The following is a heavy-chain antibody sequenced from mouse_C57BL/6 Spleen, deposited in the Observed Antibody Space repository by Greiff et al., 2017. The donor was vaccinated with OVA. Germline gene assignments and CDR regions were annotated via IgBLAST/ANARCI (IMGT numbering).Heavy chain of an antibody. Sequence: DVKLVESGPELVKPGASVKISCKASGYSFTGYYMNWVKQSPEKSLEWIGEINPSTGGTTYNQKFKAKATLTVDKSSSTAYMQLKSLTSEDSAVYYCARWNYYGSGTWFAYWGQGTLVTVSA. CDR1: GYSFTGYY. J-gene: IGHJ3*01. V-gene: IGHV1-42*01. CDR2: INPSTGGT. D-gene: IGHD1-1*01. CDR3: ARWNYYGSGTWFAY.